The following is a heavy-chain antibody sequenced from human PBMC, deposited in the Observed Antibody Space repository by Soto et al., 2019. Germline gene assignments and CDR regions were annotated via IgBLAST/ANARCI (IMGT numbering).Heavy chain of an antibody. J-gene: IGHJ5*02. Sequence: SETLSLTCAVYGGSFSGYYGNGIRQPPGKGLEWIGEIDHSGYTNYNPSLKSRVTISVDTSKNQFSLRLTSVTAADTAVYYCARVRDWFDPWGQGTLVTVHS. CDR3: ARVRDWFDP. D-gene: IGHD3-3*01. CDR1: GGSFSGYY. V-gene: IGHV4-34*01. CDR2: IDHSGYT.